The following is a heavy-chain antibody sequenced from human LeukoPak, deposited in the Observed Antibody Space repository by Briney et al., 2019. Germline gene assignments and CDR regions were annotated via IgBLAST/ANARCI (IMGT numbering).Heavy chain of an antibody. Sequence: GRSLRLSCAASGFTFSSYGMHWVRQAPGKGLEWVAVISYDGSNKYYADSVRGRFTISRDNSKDTLYLQMSSLRIEDTAVYYCRAATKFLDYYYDYWGQGTLVTVSS. CDR3: RAATKFLDYYYDY. V-gene: IGHV3-30*03. J-gene: IGHJ4*02. CDR2: ISYDGSNK. CDR1: GFTFSSYG. D-gene: IGHD3-22*01.